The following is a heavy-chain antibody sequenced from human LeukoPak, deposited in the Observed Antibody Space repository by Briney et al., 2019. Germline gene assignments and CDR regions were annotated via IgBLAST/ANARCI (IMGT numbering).Heavy chain of an antibody. CDR2: INHSRST. Sequence: SETLSLTCAVYGGSFSGYYWSWIRQPPGKGQEWIGEINHSRSTNYNPSLKSRVTISVDTSKNQFSLKLSSVTAADTAVYYCASSSGQDIVVVPAADHSGPKYFQHWGQGTLVTVSS. D-gene: IGHD2-2*01. J-gene: IGHJ1*01. CDR1: GGSFSGYY. V-gene: IGHV4-34*01. CDR3: ASSSGQDIVVVPAADHSGPKYFQH.